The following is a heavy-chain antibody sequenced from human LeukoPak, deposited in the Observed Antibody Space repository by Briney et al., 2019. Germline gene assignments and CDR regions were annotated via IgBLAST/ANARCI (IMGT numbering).Heavy chain of an antibody. J-gene: IGHJ4*02. CDR3: ARDPWGAVAESGF. CDR2: INTNTGTP. V-gene: IGHV7-4-1*02. D-gene: IGHD6-19*01. Sequence: ASVKVSCKASGYIFKNYAMNWVRQAPGQGLEWMGWINTNTGTPMYAQDFTGRFVFSLDTSVSTAYLQINNLKPDDTAIYYCARDPWGAVAESGFWGQGTLVTVSS. CDR1: GYIFKNYA.